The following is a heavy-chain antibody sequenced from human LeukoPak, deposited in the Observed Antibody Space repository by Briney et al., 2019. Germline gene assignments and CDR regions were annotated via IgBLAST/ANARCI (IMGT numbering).Heavy chain of an antibody. CDR2: ISYDGSNK. CDR1: GFTFSSYA. D-gene: IGHD3-22*01. J-gene: IGHJ1*01. CDR3: ARLPYDSSGYFQH. Sequence: GGSLRLSCAASGFTFSSYAMHWVRQAPGKGLGWVAVISYDGSNKYYADSVKGRFTISRDNSKNTLYLQMNSLRAEDTAVYYCARLPYDSSGYFQHWGQGTLVTVSS. V-gene: IGHV3-30*04.